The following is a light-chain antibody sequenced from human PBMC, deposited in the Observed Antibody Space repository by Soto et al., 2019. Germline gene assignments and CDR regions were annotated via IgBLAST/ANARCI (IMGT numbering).Light chain of an antibody. CDR3: QQRYKTSLSS. V-gene: IGKV1-39*01. CDR1: QRIDNF. Sequence: DIQMTQSPSFLSASVGDRVTITCWASQRIDNFLNWYQQKPGKAPKLLIYGASSLQSGVPSRFSGSGSGTDFTLTITSLQPEDSATYHCQQRYKTSLSSFGQGTKVEIK. CDR2: GAS. J-gene: IGKJ2*01.